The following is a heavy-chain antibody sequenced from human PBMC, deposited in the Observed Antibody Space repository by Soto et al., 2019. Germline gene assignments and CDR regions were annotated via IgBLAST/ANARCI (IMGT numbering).Heavy chain of an antibody. CDR1: GGSISSSSYY. CDR2: IYYSGST. V-gene: IGHV4-39*01. J-gene: IGHJ4*02. Sequence: QLQLQESGPGLVKPSETLSLTCTVSGGSISSSSYYWGWIRQPPGKGLEWIGSIYYSGSTYYNPSLNSRITISVDTSKNQFSLKLPSVTAADTAVYYCVSRRRGSYYVYWGQGTLVTVSS. D-gene: IGHD1-26*01. CDR3: VSRRRGSYYVY.